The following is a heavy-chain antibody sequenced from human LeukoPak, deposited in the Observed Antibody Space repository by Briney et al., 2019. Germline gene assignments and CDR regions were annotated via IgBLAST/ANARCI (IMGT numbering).Heavy chain of an antibody. CDR3: AKDPVYYDSSGPDY. J-gene: IGHJ4*02. Sequence: GSLRLSCAASGFTFSSYAMSWVRQAPGKGLEWVSAISGSGGSTYYADSVKGRFTISGDNSKNTLYLQMNSLRAEDTAVYYCAKDPVYYDSSGPDYWGQGTLVTVSS. CDR1: GFTFSSYA. D-gene: IGHD3-22*01. CDR2: ISGSGGST. V-gene: IGHV3-23*01.